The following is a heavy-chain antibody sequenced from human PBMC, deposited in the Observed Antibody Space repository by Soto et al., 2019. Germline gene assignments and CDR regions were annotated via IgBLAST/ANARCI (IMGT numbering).Heavy chain of an antibody. Sequence: PSETLSLTCTVSSGSISGFYWSWVRQPAGKGLEWIGRVYASGNTLYNPSLKSRIITSVDTSNNQFSLELKSATAADTAVYFCARESLLSGHDWFDSWGQGTLVTVSS. D-gene: IGHD5-12*01. CDR3: ARESLLSGHDWFDS. CDR1: SGSISGFY. V-gene: IGHV4-4*07. CDR2: VYASGNT. J-gene: IGHJ5*01.